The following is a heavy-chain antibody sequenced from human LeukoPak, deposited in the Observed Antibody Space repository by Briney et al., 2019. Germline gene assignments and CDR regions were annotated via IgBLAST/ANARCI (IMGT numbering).Heavy chain of an antibody. J-gene: IGHJ6*02. CDR3: ARDRSSPYGMDV. CDR1: GFTFSSYS. Sequence: PRGSRRLSCAASGFTFSSYSMNWVRQAPGKGLEWVSSISSSSSYIYYADSVKGRFTISRDNAKNSLYLQMNSLRAEDTAVYYCARDRSSPYGMDVWGQATVDTDSS. V-gene: IGHV3-21*01. CDR2: ISSSSSYI. D-gene: IGHD6-19*01.